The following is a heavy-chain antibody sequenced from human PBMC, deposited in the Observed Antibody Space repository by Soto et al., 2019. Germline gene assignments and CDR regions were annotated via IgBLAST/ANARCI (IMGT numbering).Heavy chain of an antibody. CDR1: GGTFSSYA. J-gene: IGHJ4*02. V-gene: IGHV1-69*01. Sequence: LVQSGAEVKKPGSSVKVSCXASGGTFSSYAISWVRXXXXXGRXWMGGIIPIFGTANYAQKFQGRVTITADESTSTAYMELSSLRSEDTAVYYCAREALEPNSLDYWGQGTLVTVSS. D-gene: IGHD1-1*01. CDR3: AREALEPNSLDY. CDR2: IIPIFGTA.